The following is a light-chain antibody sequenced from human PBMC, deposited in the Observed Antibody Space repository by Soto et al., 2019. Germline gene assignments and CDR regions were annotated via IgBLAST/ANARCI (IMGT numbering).Light chain of an antibody. CDR1: SSNIGSNH. CDR3: AAWDDSLSGVV. V-gene: IGLV1-47*01. Sequence: QSVLTQPPSASETPGQRVTISCSGSSSNIGSNHVFWYQHLPGTAPKLLIYRNNQRPSGVPDRFSGSKSGTSASLAISGLRSEDETDYYCAAWDDSLSGVVFGGGTKLTVL. J-gene: IGLJ2*01. CDR2: RNN.